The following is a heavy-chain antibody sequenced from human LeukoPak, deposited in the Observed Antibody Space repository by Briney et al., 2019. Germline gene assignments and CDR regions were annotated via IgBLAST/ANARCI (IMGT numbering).Heavy chain of an antibody. J-gene: IGHJ4*02. V-gene: IGHV4-4*07. CDR3: ARTGYYYGSGSLIDY. D-gene: IGHD3-10*01. CDR1: GGSISSYY. CDR2: IYASGST. Sequence: PTETLSLTCTVSGGSISSYYWSWIRQPAGKGLEWIGRIYASGSTNYNPSLKSRVTMSVDTSKNQFSLKLSSVTAADTAVYYCARTGYYYGSGSLIDYWGQGTLVTVSS.